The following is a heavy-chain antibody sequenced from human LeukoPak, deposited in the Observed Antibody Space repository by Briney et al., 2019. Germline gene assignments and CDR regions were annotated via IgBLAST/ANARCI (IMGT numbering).Heavy chain of an antibody. J-gene: IGHJ6*03. V-gene: IGHV1-8*01. CDR1: GYTFTSYD. CDR3: ARGVVDYYYYYMDV. Sequence: GASVKVSCKASGYTFTSYDINWVRQATGQGLEWMGWMNPNSGNTDYAQKFQGRVTMTRNTSISTAYMELSSLRSEDTAAYYCARGVVDYYYYYMDVWGKGTTVNVSS. CDR2: MNPNSGNT.